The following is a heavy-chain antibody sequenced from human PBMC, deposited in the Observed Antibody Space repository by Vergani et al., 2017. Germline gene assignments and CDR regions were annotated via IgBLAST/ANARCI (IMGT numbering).Heavy chain of an antibody. D-gene: IGHD1-26*01. CDR3: VKDAGSYENFFDS. CDR2: LTGDGGST. V-gene: IGHV3-23*01. J-gene: IGHJ4*02. Sequence: EVQLLESGGSLKQPGGSVRLSCAASGFTFSTYAMHLVRQAPGKGLEWVSALTGDGGSTYYTDSFKGRFIISRDNSRDTLYLQMISLIPEDTATYYCVKDAGSYENFFDSWGQGTLVTVSS. CDR1: GFTFSTYA.